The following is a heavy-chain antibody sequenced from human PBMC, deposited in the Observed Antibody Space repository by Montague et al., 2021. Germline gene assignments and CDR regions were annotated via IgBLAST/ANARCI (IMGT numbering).Heavy chain of an antibody. CDR2: VSHGGRT. CDR1: RSLINSDYY. D-gene: IGHD1-1*01. Sequence: SETLSLTCTVSRSLINSDYYWGWIRQPPGKGLEWMGSVSHGGRTYYNTSLKSRVTISEDTSNNQFSLKMNSVTAADTAVYYCARHTTGERGFDVWGKGTPVTVSS. V-gene: IGHV4-38-2*02. CDR3: ARHTTGERGFDV. J-gene: IGHJ6*04.